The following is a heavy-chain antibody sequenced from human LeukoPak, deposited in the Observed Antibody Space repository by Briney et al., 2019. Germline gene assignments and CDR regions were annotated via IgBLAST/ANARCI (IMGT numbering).Heavy chain of an antibody. CDR1: GYTFTSYG. J-gene: IGHJ6*03. Sequence: ASEKVSRKASGYTFTSYGISWVRQAPGQGLEWMGWISAYNGNTNYAQKLQGRVTMTTDTSTSTAYMELRSLRSDDTAVYYCARTASYYMDVWGKGTTVAVSS. CDR2: ISAYNGNT. V-gene: IGHV1-18*01. CDR3: ARTASYYMDV.